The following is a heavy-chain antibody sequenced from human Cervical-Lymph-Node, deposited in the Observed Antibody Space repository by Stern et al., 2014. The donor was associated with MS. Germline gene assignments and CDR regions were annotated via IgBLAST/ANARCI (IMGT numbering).Heavy chain of an antibody. J-gene: IGHJ6*02. Sequence: VQLEESGAEVKKPGSSVKVSCKASGDTFSSYGISWVRQAPGQGLEWMGGIIPIFGIANYAQKFQGRVTITADESTSTIYMKLNSLRSEDTAVYYCARTYYYGSGSYKYYYYQMDVWGQGTTVTVSS. CDR2: IIPIFGIA. CDR3: ARTYYYGSGSYKYYYYQMDV. D-gene: IGHD3-10*01. V-gene: IGHV1-69*01. CDR1: GDTFSSYG.